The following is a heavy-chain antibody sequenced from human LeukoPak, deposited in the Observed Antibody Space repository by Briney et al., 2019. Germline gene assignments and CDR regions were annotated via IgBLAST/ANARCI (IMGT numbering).Heavy chain of an antibody. CDR2: ISSSSSNI. CDR3: ARCTTGRTFGSLREIKRSREIDY. J-gene: IGHJ4*02. D-gene: IGHD1-1*01. Sequence: GGSLRLSCAASGFTFSSYSMNWVRQAPGKGLEWVSSISSSSSNIYYADSVKGRFTISRDNAKNSLYLQMNSLRVEDTAVYYCARCTTGRTFGSLREIKRSREIDYWGQGTLVTVS. CDR1: GFTFSSYS. V-gene: IGHV3-21*01.